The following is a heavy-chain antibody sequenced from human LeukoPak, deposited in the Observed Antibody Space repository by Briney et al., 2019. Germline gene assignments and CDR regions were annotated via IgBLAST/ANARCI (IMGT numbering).Heavy chain of an antibody. V-gene: IGHV4-59*01. CDR2: IYYSGST. D-gene: IGHD1-26*01. CDR1: GGSISSYY. J-gene: IGHJ6*03. Sequence: SETLSLTCTVSGGSISSYYWSWIRQPPGKGLEWIGYIYYSGSTNYNPSLKSRVTISVDTSKNQFSLKLSSVTAAGAAVYYCAREVPSYSGSYYPYYYYYYMDVWGKGTTVTVSS. CDR3: AREVPSYSGSYYPYYYYYYMDV.